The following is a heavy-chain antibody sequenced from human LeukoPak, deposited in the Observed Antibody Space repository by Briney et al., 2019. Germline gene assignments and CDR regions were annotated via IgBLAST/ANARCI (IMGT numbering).Heavy chain of an antibody. J-gene: IGHJ4*02. CDR1: GFTFDYSV. V-gene: IGHV3-23*01. D-gene: IGHD3-22*01. Sequence: GGSLRLSCAASGFTFDYSVMTWDRQAPEKGLEWVSTINTGDITFYANSVKGRFTISRDNSKNALFLQMNSLRAEDTAIYYCVKGGFTYYDDWGQGTLVTVSS. CDR2: INTGDIT. CDR3: VKGGFTYYDD.